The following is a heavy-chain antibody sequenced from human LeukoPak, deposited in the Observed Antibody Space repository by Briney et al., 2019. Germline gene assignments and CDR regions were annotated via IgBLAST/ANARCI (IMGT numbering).Heavy chain of an antibody. D-gene: IGHD6-19*01. V-gene: IGHV3-30*04. CDR2: ISYDGSNK. CDR3: ARDRAVAGFDY. Sequence: GGSLRLSCAASGFTFDRHTMHWVRQAPGKGLEWVAVISYDGSNKYYADSVKGRFTISRDNSKNTLYLQMNSLRAEDTAVYYCARDRAVAGFDYWGQGTLVTVSS. J-gene: IGHJ4*02. CDR1: GFTFDRHT.